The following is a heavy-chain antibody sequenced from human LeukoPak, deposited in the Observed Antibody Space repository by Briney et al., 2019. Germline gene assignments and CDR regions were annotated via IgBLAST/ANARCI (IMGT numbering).Heavy chain of an antibody. Sequence: ASVKVSCKASGYTFTSYGISWVRQAPGQGLEWMGWISAYNGNTNYAQNLQGRVTVTTDTSTSTAYMELRSLRSDDTAVYYCARDPTIFGVVTWFDPWGQGTLVTVSS. CDR3: ARDPTIFGVVTWFDP. V-gene: IGHV1-18*01. CDR2: ISAYNGNT. CDR1: GYTFTSYG. D-gene: IGHD3-3*01. J-gene: IGHJ5*02.